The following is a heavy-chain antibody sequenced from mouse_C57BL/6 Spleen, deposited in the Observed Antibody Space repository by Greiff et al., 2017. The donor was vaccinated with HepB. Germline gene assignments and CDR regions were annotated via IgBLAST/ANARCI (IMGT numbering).Heavy chain of an antibody. D-gene: IGHD2-4*01. Sequence: LQESGAELVRPGTSVKVSCKASGYAFTNYLIEWVKQRPGQGLEWIGVINPGSGGTNYNEKFKGKATLTADKSSSTAYMQLSSLTSEDSAVYFCARSGGLRHYFDYWGQGTTLTVSS. CDR2: INPGSGGT. CDR1: GYAFTNYL. V-gene: IGHV1-54*01. CDR3: ARSGGLRHYFDY. J-gene: IGHJ2*01.